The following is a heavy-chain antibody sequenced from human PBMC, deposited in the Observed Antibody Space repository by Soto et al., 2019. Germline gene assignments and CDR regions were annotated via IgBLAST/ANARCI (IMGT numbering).Heavy chain of an antibody. J-gene: IGHJ6*02. V-gene: IGHV3-21*01. D-gene: IGHD2-2*01. CDR3: ARGHCSRTSCYTGGYYYYPMDV. CDR2: ISSDSRYI. Sequence: RRLSCAASGFTLSAHTMNWVRQAPGKGLEWVSSISSDSRYIYYADSVKGRFTISRDSARNSLDLQMNNLRAEDTAVYHCARGHCSRTSCYTGGYYYYPMDVWGQGTTVTVSS. CDR1: GFTLSAHT.